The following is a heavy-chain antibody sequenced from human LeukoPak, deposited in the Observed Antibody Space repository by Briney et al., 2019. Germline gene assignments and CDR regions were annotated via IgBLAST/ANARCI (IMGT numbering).Heavy chain of an antibody. CDR2: IYPGDSDT. D-gene: IGHD2-2*01. CDR3: ARGGPIVVVPAAIVHWFDP. V-gene: IGHV5-51*01. Sequence: GESLKISCKGSGYSFTSYWIGWVRQMPGKGLEWMGIIYPGDSDTRYSPSFQGQVTISADKSISTAYLQWSSLKASDTAMYYCARGGPIVVVPAAIVHWFDPWGQGTLVTVSS. CDR1: GYSFTSYW. J-gene: IGHJ5*02.